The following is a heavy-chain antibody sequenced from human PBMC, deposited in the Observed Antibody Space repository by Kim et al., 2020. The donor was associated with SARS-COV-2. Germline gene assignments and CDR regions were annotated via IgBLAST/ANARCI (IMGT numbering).Heavy chain of an antibody. D-gene: IGHD3-16*01. J-gene: IGHJ6*02. V-gene: IGHV1-69*13. CDR2: IIPIFGTA. CDR1: GGTFSSYA. CDR3: AGGSYGYYGMDV. Sequence: SVKVSCKASGGTFSSYAISWVRQAPGQGLEWMGGIIPIFGTANYAQKFQGRVTITADESTSTAYMELSSLRSEDTAVYYCAGGSYGYYGMDVWGQGTTVTVSS.